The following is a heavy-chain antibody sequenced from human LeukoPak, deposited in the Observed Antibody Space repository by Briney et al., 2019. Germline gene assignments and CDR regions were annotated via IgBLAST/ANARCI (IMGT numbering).Heavy chain of an antibody. CDR3: ARGDVSYYYMDV. V-gene: IGHV4-4*07. D-gene: IGHD3-16*01. J-gene: IGHJ6*03. CDR2: IYTSGST. Sequence: SETLSLTCTVSGGSISSYYWSWIRQPAGKGLEWIGRIYTSGSTNYNPSLESRVTISVDTSMKQVSLKLSSVTAADTAMYYCARGDVSYYYMDVWGKGTTVTVSS. CDR1: GGSISSYY.